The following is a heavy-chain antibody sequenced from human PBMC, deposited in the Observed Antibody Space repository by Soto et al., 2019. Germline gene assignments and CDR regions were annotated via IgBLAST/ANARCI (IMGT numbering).Heavy chain of an antibody. CDR2: IWYDGSNK. Sequence: QVQLVESGGGVVQPGRSLRLSCAASGFTFSSYGMHWVRQAPGKGLEWVAGIWYDGSNKYYADSVKGRFTISRDNSKNTLYLQMNSLRAEDTAVYYCARDYGDYNAYYYYYGMDVWGQGTTVTVSS. CDR1: GFTFSSYG. V-gene: IGHV3-33*01. CDR3: ARDYGDYNAYYYYYGMDV. J-gene: IGHJ6*02. D-gene: IGHD4-17*01.